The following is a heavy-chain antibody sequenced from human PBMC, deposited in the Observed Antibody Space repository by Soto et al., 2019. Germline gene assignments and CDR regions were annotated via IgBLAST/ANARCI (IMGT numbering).Heavy chain of an antibody. CDR2: ISSSGSTI. D-gene: IGHD2-15*01. J-gene: IGHJ3*02. V-gene: IGHV3-11*01. CDR1: GFTFSDYY. Sequence: QVQLVESGGGLVKPGGSLRLSCAASGFTFSDYYMSWIRQAPGKGLEWVSYISSSGSTIYYADSVKGRFTISRDNAKNSLYLQMNSLRAEDTAVYYCARADIVVVVAATDNAFDIWGQGTMVTVSS. CDR3: ARADIVVVVAATDNAFDI.